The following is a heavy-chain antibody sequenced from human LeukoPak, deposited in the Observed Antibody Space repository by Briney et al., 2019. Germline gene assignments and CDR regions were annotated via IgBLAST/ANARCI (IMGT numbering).Heavy chain of an antibody. CDR2: IYYSGST. J-gene: IGHJ4*02. CDR1: GGSISSYY. V-gene: IGHV4-59*01. Sequence: SETLSLTCTVSGGSISSYYWSWIRQAPGKGLEWIGYIYYSGSTTYNPSLKSRITISVDTSKNQFSLNLSSVTAADTAVYYCARAPPRGSYYRGYFDYWGQGTLVTVSS. D-gene: IGHD3-10*01. CDR3: ARAPPRGSYYRGYFDY.